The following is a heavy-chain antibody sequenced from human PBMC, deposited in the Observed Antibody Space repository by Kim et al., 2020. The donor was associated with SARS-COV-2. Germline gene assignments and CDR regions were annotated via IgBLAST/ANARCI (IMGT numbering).Heavy chain of an antibody. Sequence: ESVKSRLTKSRDKSNNTLYQQMNSLRAEDTAVYYCSKGFPERYSYGPLDYWGQGTLVTVSS. CDR3: SKGFPERYSYGPLDY. V-gene: IGHV3-23*01. D-gene: IGHD5-18*01. J-gene: IGHJ4*02.